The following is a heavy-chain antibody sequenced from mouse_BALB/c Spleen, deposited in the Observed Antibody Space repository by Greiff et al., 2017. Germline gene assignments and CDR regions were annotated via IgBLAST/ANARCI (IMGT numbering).Heavy chain of an antibody. CDR3: ARRAFYYGLYYFDY. V-gene: IGHV8-12*01. D-gene: IGHD1-2*01. CDR1: GFSLSTSGMG. CDR2: IYWDDDK. J-gene: IGHJ2*01. Sequence: QVTLKESGPGILQPSQTLSLTCSFSGFSLSTSGMGVSWIRQPSGKGLEWLAHIYWDDDKRYNPSLKSRLTISKDTSSNQVFLKITSVDTADTATYYCARRAFYYGLYYFDYWGQGTTLTVSS.